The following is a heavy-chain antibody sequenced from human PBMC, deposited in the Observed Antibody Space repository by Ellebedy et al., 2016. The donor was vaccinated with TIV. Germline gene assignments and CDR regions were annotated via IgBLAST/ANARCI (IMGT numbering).Heavy chain of an antibody. CDR2: ISHDESNK. V-gene: IGHV3-30-3*01. J-gene: IGHJ4*02. D-gene: IGHD3-3*01. CDR3: ARDAFGSIDY. Sequence: GGSLRLXCAASGFTFSTYAIHWVRQAPGRGLECVALISHDESNKNYADSVKGRFTISRDNSKNTLFLQMNSLRDEDTAVYYCARDAFGSIDYWGQGTLATVSS. CDR1: GFTFSTYA.